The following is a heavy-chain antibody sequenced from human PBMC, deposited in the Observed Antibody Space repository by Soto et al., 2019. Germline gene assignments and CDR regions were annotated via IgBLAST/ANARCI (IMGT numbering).Heavy chain of an antibody. D-gene: IGHD3-10*01. CDR2: ISGSGGST. Sequence: LRLSCAASGFTFSSYAISWVRQAPVKLLEWVSSISGSGGSTYYADSVKGRFTISRDNSKNTLYLQMNSLRAEDTAVYYCAKIPSITMVRGVHSWFDPWGQGTLVTVSS. CDR3: AKIPSITMVRGVHSWFDP. V-gene: IGHV3-23*01. CDR1: GFTFSSYA. J-gene: IGHJ5*02.